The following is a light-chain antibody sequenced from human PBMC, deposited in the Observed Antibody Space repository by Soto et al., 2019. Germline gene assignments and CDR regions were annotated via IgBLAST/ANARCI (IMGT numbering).Light chain of an antibody. CDR2: DVS. CDR3: SSYTSSTTDV. Sequence: QSALTQPASVSGSPGPAITISCTGTSSDVGGYNFVSWYQQQPGKAPKLMIYDVSNRPSGISNRFSGSKSGNTAALTISGLQAEDEAEYYCSSYTSSTTDVFGTGTKLTVL. J-gene: IGLJ1*01. CDR1: SSDVGGYNF. V-gene: IGLV2-14*01.